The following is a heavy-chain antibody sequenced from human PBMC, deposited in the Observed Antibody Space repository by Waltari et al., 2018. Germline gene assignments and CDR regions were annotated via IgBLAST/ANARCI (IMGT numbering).Heavy chain of an antibody. V-gene: IGHV1-69*05. D-gene: IGHD2-15*01. J-gene: IGHJ5*02. CDR2: IIPSFGTA. CDR3: ARPYCSGGSCFWFDP. CDR1: GGTFSSYA. Sequence: QVQLVQSGAEVKKPGSSVKVSCKASGGTFSSYAISWVRQAPGQGLEWMGGIIPSFGTANYEQKFQGRVTITTYESTSTAYMELSSLRSEDTAVYYCARPYCSGGSCFWFDPWGQGTLVTVSS.